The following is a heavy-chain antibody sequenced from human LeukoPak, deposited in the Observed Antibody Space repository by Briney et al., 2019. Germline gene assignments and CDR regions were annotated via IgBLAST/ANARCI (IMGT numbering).Heavy chain of an antibody. V-gene: IGHV3-7*01. D-gene: IGHD5-18*01. CDR1: GLTFSSSW. CDR3: ARDLAYSRLDY. Sequence: GSLRLSCAVSGLTFSSSWMDWVRQAPGKGLEWVASINPDGNKKYSADSVKGRFTISRDNAENSLYLQMNSLRVEDTAFYYCARDLAYSRLDYWGQGMLVTVSS. CDR2: INPDGNKK. J-gene: IGHJ4*02.